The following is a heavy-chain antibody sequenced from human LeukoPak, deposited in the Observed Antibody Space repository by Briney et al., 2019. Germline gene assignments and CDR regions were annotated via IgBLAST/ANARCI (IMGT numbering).Heavy chain of an antibody. CDR2: INQDGSEK. V-gene: IGHV3-7*03. CDR3: AVLYLGSGWPFDY. D-gene: IGHD6-19*01. J-gene: IGHJ4*02. CDR1: GFRFNDYG. Sequence: GGSLRLSCATSGFRFNDYGMSWVRQAPGKGLEWVANINQDGSEKYYVDSVKGRFTISRDNSKNTLYLQMNSLRAEDTAVYYCAVLYLGSGWPFDYWGQGTLVTVSS.